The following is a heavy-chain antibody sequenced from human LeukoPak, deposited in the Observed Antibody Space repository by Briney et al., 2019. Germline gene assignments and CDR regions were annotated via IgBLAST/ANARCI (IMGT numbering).Heavy chain of an antibody. V-gene: IGHV3-30-3*01. J-gene: IGHJ4*02. Sequence: LGGSLGLSCAASGFTFSSYAMHWVRQAPGKGLEWVAVISYDGSNKYYADSVKGRFTISRDNSKNTLYLQMNSLRAEDTAVYYCASSLQWELLDYWGQGTLVTVPS. CDR1: GFTFSSYA. CDR3: ASSLQWELLDY. D-gene: IGHD1-26*01. CDR2: ISYDGSNK.